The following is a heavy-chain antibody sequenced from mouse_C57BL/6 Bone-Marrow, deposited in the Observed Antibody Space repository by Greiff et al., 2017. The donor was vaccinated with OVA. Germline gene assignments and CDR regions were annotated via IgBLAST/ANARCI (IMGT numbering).Heavy chain of an antibody. CDR2: INYDGSST. V-gene: IGHV5-16*01. CDR3: ARAFYGNSRYYFDY. D-gene: IGHD2-1*01. Sequence: EVKVVESEGGLVQPGSSMKLSCTASGFTFSDYYMAWVRQVPEKGLEWVANINYDGSSTYYLDSLKSRFIISRDNAKNILYLQMSSLKSEDTATYYCARAFYGNSRYYFDYWGQGTTLTVSS. CDR1: GFTFSDYY. J-gene: IGHJ2*01.